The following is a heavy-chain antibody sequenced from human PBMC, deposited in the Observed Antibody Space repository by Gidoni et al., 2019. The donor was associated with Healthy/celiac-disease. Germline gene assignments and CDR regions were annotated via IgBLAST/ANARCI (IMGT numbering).Heavy chain of an antibody. CDR1: ACPFSISP. D-gene: IGHD6-19*01. V-gene: IGHV3-30-3*01. Sequence: VQLVESGGGVVQPGRSLRLSCAASACPFSISPLHWVRQAPAKGLEWVAVISYDGSNKYYADSVKGRFTISRDNSKNTLYLQMNSLRAEDTAVYYCAREGTYPPVPYSSGWYPSYYYYYMDVWGKGTTVTVSS. CDR2: ISYDGSNK. J-gene: IGHJ6*03. CDR3: AREGTYPPVPYSSGWYPSYYYYYMDV.